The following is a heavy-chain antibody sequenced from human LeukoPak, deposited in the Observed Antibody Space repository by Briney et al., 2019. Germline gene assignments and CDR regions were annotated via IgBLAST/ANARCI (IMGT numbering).Heavy chain of an antibody. Sequence: ASVKVSCKASGYTFTGYYMHWVRQAPGQGLEWMGWINPNSGGTNYAQKFQGRVTMTRDTSISTAYTELSRLRSDDTAVYYCARDLERTSFPFDPWGQGTLVTVSS. V-gene: IGHV1-2*02. CDR1: GYTFTGYY. J-gene: IGHJ5*02. CDR2: INPNSGGT. CDR3: ARDLERTSFPFDP. D-gene: IGHD1-1*01.